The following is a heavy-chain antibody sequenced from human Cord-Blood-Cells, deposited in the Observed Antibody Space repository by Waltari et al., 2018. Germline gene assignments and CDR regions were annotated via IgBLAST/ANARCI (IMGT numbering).Heavy chain of an antibody. D-gene: IGHD6-6*01. Sequence: ISSSSYYWGWIRQPPGKGLEWIGSIYYSGSTYYNPSLKSRVTISVDTSKNQFSLKLSSVTAADTAVYYCARRVRHIAAIDYWGQGTLVTVSS. CDR1: ISSSSYY. CDR2: IYYSGST. V-gene: IGHV4-39*01. CDR3: ARRVRHIAAIDY. J-gene: IGHJ4*02.